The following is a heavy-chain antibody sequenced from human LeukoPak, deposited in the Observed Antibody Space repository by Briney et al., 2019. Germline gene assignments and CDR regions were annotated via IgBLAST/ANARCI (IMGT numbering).Heavy chain of an antibody. D-gene: IGHD4-11*01. J-gene: IGHJ3*02. CDR1: GGSISSYY. Sequence: SETLSLTCTVSGGSISSYYWSWIRQPAGKGLEWIGRIYTSGSTNYNPSLKSRVTMSVDTSRNQFSLKLSSVTAADTAVYYCARLRSNHDYDAFDIWGQGTMVTVSS. CDR3: ARLRSNHDYDAFDI. CDR2: IYTSGST. V-gene: IGHV4-4*07.